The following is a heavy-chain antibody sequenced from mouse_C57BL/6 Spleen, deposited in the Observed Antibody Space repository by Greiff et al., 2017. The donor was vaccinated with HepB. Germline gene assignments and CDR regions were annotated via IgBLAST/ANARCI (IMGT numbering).Heavy chain of an antibody. CDR1: GFTFSDYY. Sequence: EVKLVESEGGLVQPGSSMKLSCTASGFTFSDYYMAWVRQVPEKGLEWVANINYDGSSTYYLDSLKSRFIISRDNAKNILYLKMSSLKSEDTATYYCARDQYFDYWGQGTTLTVSS. CDR3: ARDQYFDY. CDR2: INYDGSST. J-gene: IGHJ2*01. V-gene: IGHV5-16*01.